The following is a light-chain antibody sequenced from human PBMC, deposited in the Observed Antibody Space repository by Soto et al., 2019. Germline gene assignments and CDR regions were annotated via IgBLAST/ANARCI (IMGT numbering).Light chain of an antibody. J-gene: IGKJ1*01. CDR2: AAS. V-gene: IGKV1-39*01. CDR1: QSISSY. CDR3: QQSYSSPPT. Sequence: DIKMTQSPSSLSASVGDRVTITCRASQSISSYVNWSQQKPGKEPKLRSVAASSLQSGVPSRFSGSRSGPDFTLTISSLKPEDFATYYCQQSYSSPPTFGQGTKVDIK.